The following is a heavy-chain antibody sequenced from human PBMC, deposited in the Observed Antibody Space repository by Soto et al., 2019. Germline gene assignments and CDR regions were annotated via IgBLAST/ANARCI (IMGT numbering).Heavy chain of an antibody. CDR2: ISATGGGT. J-gene: IGHJ4*02. D-gene: IGHD3-16*01. CDR1: GFKFSNYA. V-gene: IGHV3-23*01. CDR3: AKDRRAGGNSAFYFDF. Sequence: GGSLRLSCAASGFKFSNYAMSWVRQAPGKGLEWVSLISATGGGTYYADSVKGRFTISRDNSHNTLYLQVHSLTAEDTAVYYCAKDRRAGGNSAFYFDFWGPGAQLTVS.